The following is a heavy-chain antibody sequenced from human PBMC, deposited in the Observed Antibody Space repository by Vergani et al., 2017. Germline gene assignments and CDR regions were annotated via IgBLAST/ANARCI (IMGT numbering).Heavy chain of an antibody. Sequence: QVQLVQSGAEVKKPGASVKVSCKASGYTFTSYDINWVRQATGQGLEWMGWMNPNSGNTGYAQKFQGRVTMTRNISISTAYMELSSLRSEDTAVYYCARAAMKFFYYYYYMDVWGKGTTVTVSS. D-gene: IGHD3-3*01. CDR3: ARAAMKFFYYYYYMDV. CDR2: MNPNSGNT. J-gene: IGHJ6*03. V-gene: IGHV1-8*01. CDR1: GYTFTSYD.